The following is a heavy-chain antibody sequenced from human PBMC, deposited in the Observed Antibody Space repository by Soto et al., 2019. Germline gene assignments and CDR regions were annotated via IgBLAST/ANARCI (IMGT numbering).Heavy chain of an antibody. CDR3: ATSPGFYDTSPFDY. V-gene: IGHV3-15*07. J-gene: IGHJ4*02. CDR1: GFTFSNAW. Sequence: EVHLVESGGGLVKPGESLRLSCAASGFTFSNAWMNWVRQAPGKGLEWVGRIRSKTDGGTIDYAAPVKGRFIISRDDSQNTVYLQMNSLKSEDTALYYCATSPGFYDTSPFDYWGQGTLVTVSS. CDR2: IRSKTDGGTI. D-gene: IGHD3-22*01.